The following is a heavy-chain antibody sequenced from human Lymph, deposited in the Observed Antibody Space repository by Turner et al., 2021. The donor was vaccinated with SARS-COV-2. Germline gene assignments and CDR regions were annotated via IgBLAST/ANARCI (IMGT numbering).Heavy chain of an antibody. D-gene: IGHD4-17*01. J-gene: IGHJ4*02. CDR3: ARDYGGNSNYFVY. CDR1: GGSLSSGGYY. V-gene: IGHV4-31*03. CDR2: IYYSWST. Sequence: QVQLQESGPGLVKPSQNLSLTCNVPGGSLSSGGYYWSWIRQHPGKGLEWIGYIYYSWSTYYNPSLKSRVTISVDTSKNQFSLKLSSVTAADTAVDYCARDYGGNSNYFVYWGQGTLVTVSS.